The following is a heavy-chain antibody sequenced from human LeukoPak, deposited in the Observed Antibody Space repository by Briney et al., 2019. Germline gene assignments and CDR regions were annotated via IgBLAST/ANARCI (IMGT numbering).Heavy chain of an antibody. J-gene: IGHJ4*02. Sequence: GGSLRLSCTASGFTFSTYEMNWVRQAPGKGLERVSYNSSSGSTIYYADSVKGRFTISRDNAKNSLYLQMNSLRAEDTAVYYCARDLTPAMETLEPDYWGQGTLVTVSS. CDR3: ARDLTPAMETLEPDY. CDR2: NSSSGSTI. V-gene: IGHV3-48*03. CDR1: GFTFSTYE. D-gene: IGHD1-1*01.